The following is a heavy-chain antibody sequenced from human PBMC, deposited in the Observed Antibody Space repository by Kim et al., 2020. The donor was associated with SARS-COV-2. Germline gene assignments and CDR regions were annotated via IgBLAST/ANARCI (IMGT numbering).Heavy chain of an antibody. CDR2: ISSSGSTI. Sequence: GGSLRLSCAASGFTFSSYEMNWVRQAPGKGLEWVSYISSSGSTIYYADSVKGRFTISRDNAKNSLYLQMNSLRAEDTAVYYCARRAGIAVAGYFDYWGQGTLVTVSS. J-gene: IGHJ4*02. V-gene: IGHV3-48*03. CDR1: GFTFSSYE. CDR3: ARRAGIAVAGYFDY. D-gene: IGHD6-19*01.